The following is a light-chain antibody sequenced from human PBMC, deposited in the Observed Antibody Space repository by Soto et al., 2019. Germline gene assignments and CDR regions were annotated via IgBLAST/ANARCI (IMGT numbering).Light chain of an antibody. V-gene: IGKV3-15*01. CDR1: QTVYSN. CDR3: QQYNNWPWLT. J-gene: IGKJ4*01. CDR2: GAS. Sequence: ILMTQSPATLSVSPGKRATLSCRASQTVYSNLAWYQQKPGQPPRLLIYGASTRATGIPARFSGSGSGTEFTLTISSLQSEDFAVYYCQQYNNWPWLTFGGGTRVEIK.